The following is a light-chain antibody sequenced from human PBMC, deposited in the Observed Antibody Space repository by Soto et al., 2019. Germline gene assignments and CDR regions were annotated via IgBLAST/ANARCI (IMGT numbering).Light chain of an antibody. V-gene: IGLV1-44*01. Sequence: QSALTQPPSASGTPGQRVTISCSGSSSNLGSNTVNWYQQLPGTAPKLLIYSNNQRPSGVPDRFSGSKSGTSASLAISGLQSEDEAYYYCAAWDDSLHGYYDFGTGTKVTVL. CDR3: AAWDDSLHGYYD. CDR2: SNN. J-gene: IGLJ1*01. CDR1: SSNLGSNT.